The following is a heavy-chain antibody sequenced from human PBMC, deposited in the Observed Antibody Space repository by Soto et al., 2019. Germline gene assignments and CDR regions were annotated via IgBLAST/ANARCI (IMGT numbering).Heavy chain of an antibody. CDR2: ISSSSSYI. CDR3: ARDRSSSHYYYYYMDV. CDR1: GFTFSSYS. V-gene: IGHV3-21*01. D-gene: IGHD6-6*01. Sequence: EVQLVESGGGLVKPGGSLRLSCAASGFTFSSYSMNWVRQAPGKGLEWVSSISSSSSYIYYADSVKGRFTISRDNAKNSLYLQMNSLRAEDTAVYYCARDRSSSHYYYYYMDVWGKGTTVTVSS. J-gene: IGHJ6*03.